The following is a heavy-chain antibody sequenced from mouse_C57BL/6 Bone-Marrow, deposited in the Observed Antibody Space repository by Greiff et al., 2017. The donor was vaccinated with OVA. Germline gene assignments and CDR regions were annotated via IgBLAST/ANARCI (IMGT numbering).Heavy chain of an antibody. CDR1: GYTFTDYE. V-gene: IGHV1-15*01. CDR2: IDPDTGGT. D-gene: IGHD2-1*01. CDR3: TEDGNSLFDY. Sequence: QVQLQQSGAELVRPGASVTLSCKASGYTFTDYEMHWVKQTPVHGLEWIGAIDPDTGGTAYNPKFKGQAILTADKSSTTAYMVIRSLTSEDSADYYCTEDGNSLFDYWGQGTTLTVSS. J-gene: IGHJ2*01.